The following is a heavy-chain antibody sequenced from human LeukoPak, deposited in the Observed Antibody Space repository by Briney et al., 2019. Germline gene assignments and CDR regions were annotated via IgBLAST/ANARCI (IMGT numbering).Heavy chain of an antibody. V-gene: IGHV1-18*01. CDR2: ITPYNGNT. D-gene: IGHD6-19*01. CDR3: ARERTEQWLVLPY. J-gene: IGHJ4*02. Sequence: GASVKVSCKDSGYTFTNFGISWVRQAPGQGLEWMGWITPYNGNTNYAQKLQGRVTMTTDTSTSTAYMELRSLRSDDTAVYYCARERTEQWLVLPYWGQGTLVTVSS. CDR1: GYTFTNFG.